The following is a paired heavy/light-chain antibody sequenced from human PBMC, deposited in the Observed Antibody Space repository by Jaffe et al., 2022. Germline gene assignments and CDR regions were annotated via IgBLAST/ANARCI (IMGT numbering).Light chain of an antibody. Sequence: QTVVTQEPSLTVSPGGTVTLTCASSTGAVTSGYYPNWFQQKPGQAPRALIYSTSNKHSWTPARFSGSLLGGKAALTLSGVQPEDEAEYYCLLYYGGAQPDWVFGGGTKLTVL. CDR1: TGAVTSGYY. V-gene: IGLV7-43*01. J-gene: IGLJ3*02. CDR2: STS. CDR3: LLYYGGAQPDWV.
Heavy chain of an antibody. CDR1: GYSISSGYY. J-gene: IGHJ4*02. D-gene: IGHD3-22*01. CDR2: IYHSGST. Sequence: QVQLQESGPGLVKPSETLSLTCAVSGYSISSGYYWGWIRQPPGKGLEWIGSIYHSGSTYYNPSLKSRVTISVDTSKNQFSLKLSSVTAADTAVYYCARHDLVFGYYYDSSGYYWDYWGQGTLVTVSS. CDR3: ARHDLVFGYYYDSSGYYWDY. V-gene: IGHV4-38-2*01.